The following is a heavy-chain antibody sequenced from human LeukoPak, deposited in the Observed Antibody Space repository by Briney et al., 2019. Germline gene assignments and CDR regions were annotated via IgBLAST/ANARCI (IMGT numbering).Heavy chain of an antibody. CDR3: AKGGVVSSKSLTMVRGTRRYNYYMDV. J-gene: IGHJ6*03. D-gene: IGHD3-10*01. CDR2: ITGSGDST. Sequence: AGGSLRLSCAASGFTFSSYGMSWVRQAPGKGLEWVSAITGSGDSTYYADSVKGRFTISRDNSKNTLYLQMNSLRAEDTAVYYCAKGGVVSSKSLTMVRGTRRYNYYMDVWGKGTTVTISS. CDR1: GFTFSSYG. V-gene: IGHV3-23*01.